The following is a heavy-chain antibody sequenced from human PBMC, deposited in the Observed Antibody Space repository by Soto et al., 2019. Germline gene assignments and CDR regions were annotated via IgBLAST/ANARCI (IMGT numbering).Heavy chain of an antibody. Sequence: GESLKISCKGSGYSFTSYWIGWVRQMPGKGLEWMGIIYPGDSDTRYSPSFQGQVTISADKSISTAYLQWSSLKASDTAMYYCVRQADYDILTGYSPYYYYGMDVWGQGTTVTVSS. CDR1: GYSFTSYW. CDR3: VRQADYDILTGYSPYYYYGMDV. D-gene: IGHD3-9*01. CDR2: IYPGDSDT. V-gene: IGHV5-51*01. J-gene: IGHJ6*02.